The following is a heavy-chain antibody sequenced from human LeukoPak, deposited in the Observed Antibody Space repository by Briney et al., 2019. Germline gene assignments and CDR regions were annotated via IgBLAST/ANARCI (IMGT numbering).Heavy chain of an antibody. CDR2: INPNSGGT. Sequence: ASVKVSCKASGYTFSNYYMHWVRQAPGQGLEWMGWINPNSGGTNYGPKFQGRVTMTTDTSTSTAYMELSSLTSDDTAVYYCASPGSGWSWGQGTLVTVSS. CDR3: ASPGSGWS. CDR1: GYTFSNYY. J-gene: IGHJ5*02. V-gene: IGHV1-2*02. D-gene: IGHD6-19*01.